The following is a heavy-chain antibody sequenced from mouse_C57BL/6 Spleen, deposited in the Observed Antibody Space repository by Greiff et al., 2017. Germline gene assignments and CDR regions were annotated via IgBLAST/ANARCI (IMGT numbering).Heavy chain of an antibody. CDR2: INPYNGGT. J-gene: IGHJ4*01. D-gene: IGHD2-5*01. V-gene: IGHV1-19*01. CDR3: ARRRHDSNCGARDD. Sequence: VQLKESGPVLVKPGASVKMSCKASGYTFTDYCMNWVKQSPGKSLEWIGIINPYNGGTSYNQKVKGKATLSVDKASSTADMELNSLTSEDSAVYYCARRRHDSNCGARDDWGKGTSVTVSS. CDR1: GYTFTDYC.